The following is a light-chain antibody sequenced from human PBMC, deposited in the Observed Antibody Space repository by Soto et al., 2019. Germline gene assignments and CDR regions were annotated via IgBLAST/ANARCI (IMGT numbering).Light chain of an antibody. CDR3: QQYGNSRWS. J-gene: IGKJ1*01. CDR1: QSVNSAY. CDR2: GAS. Sequence: EIVLTQSPGTLSLSPVEIAALSFMASQSVNSAYLAWYQQRRGQGPRLLIYGASSRAAGIPDRFSGSGSGTDFTLTISRLEPEDFAVYYCQQYGNSRWSLGQGTKVDIK. V-gene: IGKV3-20*01.